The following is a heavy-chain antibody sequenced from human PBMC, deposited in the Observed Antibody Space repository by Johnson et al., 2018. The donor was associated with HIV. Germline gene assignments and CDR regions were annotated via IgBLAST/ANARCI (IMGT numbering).Heavy chain of an antibody. D-gene: IGHD3-16*02. CDR3: ARDFGLGDLSYETVDAFDF. CDR1: GFTFSSYA. CDR2: ISYDGSNK. J-gene: IGHJ3*01. V-gene: IGHV3-30*04. Sequence: QEQLVESGGGLVKPGGSLRLSCAASGFTFSSYAMHWVRQAPGKGLEWVAVISYDGSNKYYADSVKGRFTISRDNSKDTLYLQMNNLTIEDTAVYSCARDFGLGDLSYETVDAFDFWGPGTLVTVSS.